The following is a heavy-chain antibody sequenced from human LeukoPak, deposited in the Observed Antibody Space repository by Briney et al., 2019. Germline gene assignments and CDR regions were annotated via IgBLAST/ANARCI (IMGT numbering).Heavy chain of an antibody. CDR1: GFAFSVYA. CDR3: ARPISGGLAVTADWFHP. CDR2: INANSGTT. Sequence: PGGSLRLSCTASGFAFSVYAVSWLRQPPGEGLEWVSTINANSGTTSYAASVRGRFTISRDNSKNTLYLQLNTLRADDTATYYCARPISGGLAVTADWFHPWGQGSLVVVSS. V-gene: IGHV3-23*01. D-gene: IGHD6-19*01. J-gene: IGHJ5*01.